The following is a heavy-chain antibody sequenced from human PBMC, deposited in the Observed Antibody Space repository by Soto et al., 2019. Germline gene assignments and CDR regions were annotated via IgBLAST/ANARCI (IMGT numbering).Heavy chain of an antibody. Sequence: GGSLRLSCAASGFTFSSYGMHWVRQAPGKGLEWVAVMSYDGSNKYYADSVKGRFTISRDNSKNTLYLQMNSLRAEDTAVYYCAKVSPRLAVAGSFDPWGQGTLVTVSS. D-gene: IGHD6-19*01. V-gene: IGHV3-30*18. CDR1: GFTFSSYG. J-gene: IGHJ5*02. CDR2: MSYDGSNK. CDR3: AKVSPRLAVAGSFDP.